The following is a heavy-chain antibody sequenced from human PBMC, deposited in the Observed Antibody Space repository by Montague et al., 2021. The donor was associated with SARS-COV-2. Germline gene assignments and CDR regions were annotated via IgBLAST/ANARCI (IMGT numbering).Heavy chain of an antibody. CDR3: ARGWVATIPHMDN. D-gene: IGHD5-12*01. CDR1: GDSASSNSAA. CDR2: TYYRSKWHN. V-gene: IGHV6-1*01. Sequence: CAISGDSASSNSAAWNWIRQSPSRGLEWLGRTYYRSKWHNDYAVSVKSRITINPDTSKNQFSLQLKSVTPEDTAVYYCARGWVATIPHMDNWGQGSPVIVSS. J-gene: IGHJ4*02.